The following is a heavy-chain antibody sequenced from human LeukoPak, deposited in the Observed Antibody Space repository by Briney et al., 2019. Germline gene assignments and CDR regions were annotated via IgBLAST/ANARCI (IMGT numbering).Heavy chain of an antibody. V-gene: IGHV4-39*01. J-gene: IGHJ5*02. CDR3: ARQVGMTAAAVHDP. CDR2: IYYSGST. Sequence: SETLSLTCTVSGGSISSYYWSWIRQPPGKGLEWIGSIYYSGSTYYNPSLKSRVTISVDTSNNQFSRKLSSVTAADTAVYYCARQVGMTAAAVHDPWGQGPLVTVSS. D-gene: IGHD6-25*01. CDR1: GGSISSYY.